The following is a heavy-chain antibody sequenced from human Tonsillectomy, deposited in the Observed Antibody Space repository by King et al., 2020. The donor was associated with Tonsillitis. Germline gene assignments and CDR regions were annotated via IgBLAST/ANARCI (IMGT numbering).Heavy chain of an antibody. Sequence: VQLVESGGGLVQPGGSLRFSCAASGISVSSNYMSWVRQAPGKGLEWVSVIYSDGSTYYADSVKGRFTISRDNSKNTLYLQMNSLRAEDTAVYYCTVSSNWPGFFDYWGHGTLVTVSS. CDR3: TVSSNWPGFFDY. J-gene: IGHJ4*01. CDR2: IYSDGST. V-gene: IGHV3-66*01. D-gene: IGHD6-13*01. CDR1: GISVSSNY.